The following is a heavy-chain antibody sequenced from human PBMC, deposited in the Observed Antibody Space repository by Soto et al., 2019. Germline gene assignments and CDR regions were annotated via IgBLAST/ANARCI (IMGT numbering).Heavy chain of an antibody. D-gene: IGHD5-18*01. Sequence: EVQLLESGGGLVQPGDSLRLSCAASGFTFTNYDMAWLRQAPGKGLEWVSTISESGGRTYYVDSVKGRFTISRDNSEDTLDLQRNSLRVEDTAVYYCAKSPGYGIWGQGTMVTVSS. V-gene: IGHV3-23*01. CDR1: GFTFTNYD. CDR2: ISESGGRT. CDR3: AKSPGYGI. J-gene: IGHJ3*02.